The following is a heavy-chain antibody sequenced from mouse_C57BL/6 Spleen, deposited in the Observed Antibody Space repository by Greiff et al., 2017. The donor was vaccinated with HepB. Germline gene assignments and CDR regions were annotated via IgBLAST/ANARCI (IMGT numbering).Heavy chain of an antibody. J-gene: IGHJ3*01. CDR2: IDPETGGT. CDR3: TGVLLRY. CDR1: GYTFTDYE. D-gene: IGHD1-1*01. Sequence: QVQLQHSGAELVRPGASVTLSCKASGYTFTDYEMHWVKQTPVHGLEWIGAIDPETGGTAYNQKFKGKAILTADKSSSTAYMELRSLTSEDSAVYYCTGVLLRYWGQGTLVTVSA. V-gene: IGHV1-15*01.